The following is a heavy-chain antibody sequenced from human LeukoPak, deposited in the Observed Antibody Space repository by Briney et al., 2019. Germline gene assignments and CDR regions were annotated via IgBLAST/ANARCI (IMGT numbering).Heavy chain of an antibody. CDR3: ARYPRSNYNFDF. Sequence: ASVKVSCKASGYTFTSYDINWVRQATGQGLEWMGWMNPNNNNTGYAQKFQGRVTMTRNTSISTAYMEPSSLRSEDTAVYYCARYPRSNYNFDFWGQGTLVTVSS. V-gene: IGHV1-8*01. CDR2: MNPNNNNT. CDR1: GYTFTSYD. J-gene: IGHJ4*02. D-gene: IGHD5-24*01.